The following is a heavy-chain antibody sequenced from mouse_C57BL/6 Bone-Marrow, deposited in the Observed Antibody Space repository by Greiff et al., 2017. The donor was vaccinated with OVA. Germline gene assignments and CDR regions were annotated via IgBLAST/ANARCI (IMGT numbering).Heavy chain of an antibody. CDR2: ISNGGGST. J-gene: IGHJ1*03. D-gene: IGHD4-1*01. CDR3: ARHKTGHWYFDV. Sequence: EVKVEESGGGLVQPGGSLKLSCAASGFTFSDYYMYWVRQTPEKRLEWVAYISNGGGSTYYPDTVKGRFTISRDNAKNTLYLQMSRLKSEDTAMYYCARHKTGHWYFDVWGTGTTVTVSS. V-gene: IGHV5-12*01. CDR1: GFTFSDYY.